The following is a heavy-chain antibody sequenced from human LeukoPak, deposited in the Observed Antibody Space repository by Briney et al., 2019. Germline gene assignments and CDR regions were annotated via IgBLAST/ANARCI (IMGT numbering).Heavy chain of an antibody. CDR1: GGSISSYY. D-gene: IGHD3-9*01. V-gene: IGHV4-4*07. CDR3: ARHPFLRYFDWLPLYDY. J-gene: IGHJ4*02. CDR2: IYTSGST. Sequence: PSETLSLTCTVSGGSISSYYWSWIRQPAGKGLEWIGRIYTSGSTNYNPSLKSRVTMSVDTSKNQFSLKLSSVTAADTAVYYCARHPFLRYFDWLPLYDYWGQGTLVTVSS.